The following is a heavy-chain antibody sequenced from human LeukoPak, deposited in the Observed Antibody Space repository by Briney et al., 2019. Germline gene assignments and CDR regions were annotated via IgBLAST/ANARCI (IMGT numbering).Heavy chain of an antibody. CDR2: IYTSGST. Sequence: PSETLSLTCTVSGGSISSSSYYWGWIRQPPGKGLEWIGRIYTSGSTNYNPSLKSRVTMSVDTSKNQFSLKLSSVTAADTAVYYCARDNVYSNYVFQDYWGQGTLVTVSS. V-gene: IGHV4-39*07. J-gene: IGHJ4*02. CDR1: GGSISSSSYY. D-gene: IGHD4-11*01. CDR3: ARDNVYSNYVFQDY.